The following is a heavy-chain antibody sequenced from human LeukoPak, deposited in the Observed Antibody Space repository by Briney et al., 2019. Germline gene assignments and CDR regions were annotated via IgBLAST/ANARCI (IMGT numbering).Heavy chain of an antibody. CDR3: ARSRNYYDSSGYPGDWFDL. J-gene: IGHJ5*02. D-gene: IGHD3-22*01. CDR2: MNPNSGNT. Sequence: VASVKVSCKASGYTFTSYDINWVRQATGQGLEWMGWMNPNSGNTGYAQKFQGRVTMTRNTSISTAYMELSSLRSEDTAVYYCARSRNYYDSSGYPGDWFDLWGQGTLVTVSS. V-gene: IGHV1-8*01. CDR1: GYTFTSYD.